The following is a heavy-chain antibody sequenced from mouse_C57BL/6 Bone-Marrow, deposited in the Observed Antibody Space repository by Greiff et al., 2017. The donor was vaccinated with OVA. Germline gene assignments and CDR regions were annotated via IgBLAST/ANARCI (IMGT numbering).Heavy chain of an antibody. CDR2: IDPNSGGT. V-gene: IGHV1-72*01. CDR1: GYTFTSYW. J-gene: IGHJ3*01. CDR3: ARKEVIYYGNYVAWFAY. D-gene: IGHD2-1*01. Sequence: VQLQQPGAELVKPGASVKLSCKASGYTFTSYWMHWVKQRPGRGLEWIGRIDPNSGGTKYNEKFKSKATLTVDKPSSTAYMQLSSLTSEESAVDYCARKEVIYYGNYVAWFAYWGQGTLVTVSA.